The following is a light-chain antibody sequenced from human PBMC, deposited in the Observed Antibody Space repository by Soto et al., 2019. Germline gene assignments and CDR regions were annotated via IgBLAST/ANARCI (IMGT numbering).Light chain of an antibody. CDR2: EGS. V-gene: IGLV2-23*01. J-gene: IGLJ1*01. CDR3: CSYAGSSTFYV. Sequence: QSVLTQPASVSGSPGQSITISCTGTSSDVGSYNLVSWYQQHPGKAPKLMIYEGSKRPSGVSNRFSGSKSGNTASRTISGLQAEDEADYYCCSYAGSSTFYVFGTGTQLTVL. CDR1: SSDVGSYNL.